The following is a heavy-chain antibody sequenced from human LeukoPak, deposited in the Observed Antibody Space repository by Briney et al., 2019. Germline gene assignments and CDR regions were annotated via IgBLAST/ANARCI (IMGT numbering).Heavy chain of an antibody. CDR3: ARDLRGVVVPAAWFDP. D-gene: IGHD2-2*01. CDR2: INPNSGGT. J-gene: IGHJ5*02. V-gene: IGHV1-2*02. Sequence: ASVKVSCKASGYTFTSYGISWVRQAPGQGLEWMGWINPNSGGTNYAQKFQDRVTMTRDTSISTAYMELGRLRSDDTAVYYCARDLRGVVVPAAWFDPWGQGTLVTVSS. CDR1: GYTFTSYG.